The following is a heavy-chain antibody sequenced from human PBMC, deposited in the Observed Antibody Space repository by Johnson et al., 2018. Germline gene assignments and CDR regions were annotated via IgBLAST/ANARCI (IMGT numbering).Heavy chain of an antibody. D-gene: IGHD3-10*01. J-gene: IGHJ3*02. Sequence: VQLQESGGGLVQTGGSLRLSCAASGFPFSSYAMSWVRQTPGKGLEWVSVISGGGGSTYYADAVKGRFTIYRAHSKNTLYLQMNSMRVEDTAVSYCAKGVNVLLWSGELSADAFDIWAQGTMVIVSS. CDR3: AKGVNVLLWSGELSADAFDI. V-gene: IGHV3-23*01. CDR2: ISGGGGST. CDR1: GFPFSSYA.